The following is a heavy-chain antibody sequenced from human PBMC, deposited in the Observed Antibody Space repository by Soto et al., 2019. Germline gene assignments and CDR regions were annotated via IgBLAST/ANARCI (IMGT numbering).Heavy chain of an antibody. CDR2: ISAHNGNT. CDR1: GYAFTTYG. V-gene: IGHV1-18*01. D-gene: IGHD1-1*01. J-gene: IGHJ4*02. Sequence: QVHLVQSGAEVKKPGASVKVSCQASGYAFTTYGITWVRQAPGQGLEWMGWISAHNGNTNYAQQLQGRVTVTRDTSTSTAYMELRSRSSDDTAVYYCARGRYGDYWGQGALVTVSS. CDR3: ARGRYGDY.